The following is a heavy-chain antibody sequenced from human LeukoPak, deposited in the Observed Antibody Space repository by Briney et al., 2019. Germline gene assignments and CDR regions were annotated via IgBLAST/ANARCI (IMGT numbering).Heavy chain of an antibody. Sequence: GRSLRLSCAASGFSFSSYGMHWVRQAPGKGLEWVAVISYDGSNKYYADSVKGRFTISRDNSKNTLYLQMNSLRAEDTAVYYCAKGLSPACSSSWYYDYGMDVWGQGTTVTVSS. J-gene: IGHJ6*02. CDR2: ISYDGSNK. CDR3: AKGLSPACSSSWYYDYGMDV. CDR1: GFSFSSYG. V-gene: IGHV3-30*18. D-gene: IGHD6-13*01.